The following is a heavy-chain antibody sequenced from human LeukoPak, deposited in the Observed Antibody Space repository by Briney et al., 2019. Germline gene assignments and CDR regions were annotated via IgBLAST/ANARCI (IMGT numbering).Heavy chain of an antibody. D-gene: IGHD6-13*01. Sequence: SETLSLTCAVYGGSFSGYYWNWIRQPPGKGLEWIGYIYYSGSTNYNPSLESRVTISVDTSKNQFSLKLSSVTAADTAVYYCARLTRQQPYYFDYWGQGTLVTVSS. CDR2: IYYSGST. V-gene: IGHV4-59*01. CDR3: ARLTRQQPYYFDY. J-gene: IGHJ4*02. CDR1: GGSFSGYY.